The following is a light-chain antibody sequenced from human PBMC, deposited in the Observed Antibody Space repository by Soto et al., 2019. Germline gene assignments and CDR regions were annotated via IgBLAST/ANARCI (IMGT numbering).Light chain of an antibody. CDR3: QQYGSSPQT. V-gene: IGKV1-6*01. CDR1: QGIRND. Sequence: AIQMTQSPSSLSASVGDRVTITCRASQGIRNDLGWYQQKPGKAPKLLIYDASSLQSGVPSRFSGSGSGTDFTLTISSLQPEDFAVYYCQQYGSSPQTFGQGTKVDIK. J-gene: IGKJ1*01. CDR2: DAS.